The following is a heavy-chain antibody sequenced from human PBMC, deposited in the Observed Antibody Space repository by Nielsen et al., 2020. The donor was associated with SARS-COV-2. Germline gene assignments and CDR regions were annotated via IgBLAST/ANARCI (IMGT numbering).Heavy chain of an antibody. CDR1: GFTFTNYG. CDR2: VSRDGSDT. Sequence: GESLKISCAASGFTFTNYGMHWVRQVAGKGLEWVAIVSRDGSDTFYVDSVKGRFTISRDNSKNTVYPQMNSLRAEDTAVYHCAKDVWSGAHQIGPDYWGQGTLVTVSS. CDR3: AKDVWSGAHQIGPDY. J-gene: IGHJ4*02. D-gene: IGHD3-3*01. V-gene: IGHV3-30*18.